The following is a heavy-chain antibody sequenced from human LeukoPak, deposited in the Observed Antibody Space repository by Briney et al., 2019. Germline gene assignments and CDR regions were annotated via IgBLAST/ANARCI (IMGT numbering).Heavy chain of an antibody. CDR2: MYYSGST. CDR3: ARISIVVVPAYFDY. J-gene: IGHJ4*02. Sequence: SETLSLTCTVSSGSISSSSYHWGWIRQPPGKGLEWIGSMYYSGSTYYNPSLKSRVTVSVDTSKNQFSLNLSSVTAADTAVYYCARISIVVVPAYFDYWGQGTLVTVSS. V-gene: IGHV4-39*01. CDR1: SGSISSSSYH. D-gene: IGHD2-2*01.